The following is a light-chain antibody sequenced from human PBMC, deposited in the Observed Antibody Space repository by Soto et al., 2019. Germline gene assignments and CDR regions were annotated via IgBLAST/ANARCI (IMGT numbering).Light chain of an antibody. Sequence: QLTQSPSSLSASVGDRVTVTCRASQKIHNFVSWYQQKPGQAPKLLIFLASTLENGVPSRFGGSGSGTDFTLTISSLQPEDFATYYCQQSFGNPRTFGGGTKVDIK. J-gene: IGKJ4*01. V-gene: IGKV1-39*01. CDR1: QKIHNF. CDR3: QQSFGNPRT. CDR2: LAS.